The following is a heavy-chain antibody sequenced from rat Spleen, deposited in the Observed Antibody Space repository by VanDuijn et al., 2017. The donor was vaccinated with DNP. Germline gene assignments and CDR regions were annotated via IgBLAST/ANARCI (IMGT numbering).Heavy chain of an antibody. Sequence: QVQLTESGPGLVQPSETLSLTCAVSGFSLTGYSVFWVRQPSGKGLEWMGRMRYNGDTSYNSALKSRLSISRDTSKSQVLLKMNSLQTEDTGMYFCIRGGVGRNWGQGVMVTVSS. J-gene: IGHJ2*01. V-gene: IGHV2-8*01. CDR3: IRGGVGRN. D-gene: IGHD4-3*01. CDR1: GFSLTGYS. CDR2: MRYNGDT.